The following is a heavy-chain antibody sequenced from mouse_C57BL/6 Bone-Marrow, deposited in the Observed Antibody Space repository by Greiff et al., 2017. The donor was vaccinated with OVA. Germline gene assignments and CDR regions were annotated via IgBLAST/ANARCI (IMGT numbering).Heavy chain of an antibody. CDR1: GYTFTSYW. J-gene: IGHJ1*03. D-gene: IGHD1-1*01. Sequence: VQLQESGTVLARPGASVKMSCKTSGYTFTSYWMHWVKQRPGQGLEWIGAIYPGNSDTSYNQTFKGKATLTAVTAASTAYMELSSLTNEDSAVYYCTRGGNYYGSSPWYCDVWGTGTTVTVSS. V-gene: IGHV1-5*01. CDR2: IYPGNSDT. CDR3: TRGGNYYGSSPWYCDV.